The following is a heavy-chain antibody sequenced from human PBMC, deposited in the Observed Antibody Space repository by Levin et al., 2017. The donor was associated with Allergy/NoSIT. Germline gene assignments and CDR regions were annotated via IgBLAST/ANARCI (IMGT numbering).Heavy chain of an antibody. J-gene: IGHJ3*02. CDR3: ARNWRSAFDI. Sequence: GGSLRLSCAASGFTFSSYWMSWVRQAPGKGLEWVANIKQDGTEKYYVDSVKGRFAISKDNPKNSVDLYMTSLRVEDTAVYYCARNWRSAFDIWGQGTVVTVSS. CDR1: GFTFSSYW. CDR2: IKQDGTEK. V-gene: IGHV3-7*04.